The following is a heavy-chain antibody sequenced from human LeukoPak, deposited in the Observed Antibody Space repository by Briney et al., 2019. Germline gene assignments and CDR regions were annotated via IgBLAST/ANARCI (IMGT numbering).Heavy chain of an antibody. D-gene: IGHD1-26*01. CDR3: ARAVSGSYSCSD. V-gene: IGHV4-59*01. J-gene: IGHJ4*02. Sequence: SETLSLTGTVSGGSISSYYWSWIRQPPGKGLEWVGYIYYSGSTNYNPSLKSRVTISVDTSKNQFSLKLSSVTAADTAVYYCARAVSGSYSCSDWGQGTLVTVSS. CDR2: IYYSGST. CDR1: GGSISSYY.